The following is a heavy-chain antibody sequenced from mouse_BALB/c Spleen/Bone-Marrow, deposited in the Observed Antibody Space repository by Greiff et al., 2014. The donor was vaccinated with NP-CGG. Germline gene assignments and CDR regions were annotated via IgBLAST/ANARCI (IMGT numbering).Heavy chain of an antibody. CDR1: GFNIKDTY. J-gene: IGHJ2*01. CDR3: ARYRPGTYFDY. Sequence: VHVKQSGAELVKPGASVRLSCTASGFNIKDTYMDWVKQRPEQGLEWIGRIDPANGNTKYDPKFQGKATITADTSSNTAYLQLSSLTSEDTAVYYCARYRPGTYFDYWGQGTTLTVSS. CDR2: IDPANGNT. D-gene: IGHD2-14*01. V-gene: IGHV14-3*02.